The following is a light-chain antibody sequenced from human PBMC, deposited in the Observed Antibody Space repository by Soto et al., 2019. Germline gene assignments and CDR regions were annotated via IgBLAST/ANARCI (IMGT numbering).Light chain of an antibody. V-gene: IGKV3-20*01. Sequence: EIVLTQSPGTLSLSPGERATFSCRHSQTINTEFLAWYQQRPGLAPRLLIHGTSNRVTGIPDRFSGRGSGTDFTLTISALEPEDFSVYYCQRYGSSPLYAFGQGTKLEI. CDR2: GTS. CDR3: QRYGSSPLYA. CDR1: QTINTEF. J-gene: IGKJ2*01.